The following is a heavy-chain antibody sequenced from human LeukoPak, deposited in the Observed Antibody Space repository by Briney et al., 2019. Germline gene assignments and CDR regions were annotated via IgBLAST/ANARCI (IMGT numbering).Heavy chain of an antibody. V-gene: IGHV3-15*01. CDR3: TPLPSGKTFGEVITTRPKYFQH. J-gene: IGHJ1*01. CDR2: IKSKTDGWTT. D-gene: IGHD3-3*01. Sequence: GGSMRLSCAASGFTFNNAWMSWVRQAPGKGLEWVGRIKSKTDGWTTDYAARVTGRFTISKDDSKNKLYLKINSLKTEDTGVYYCTPLPSGKTFGEVITTRPKYFQHWGQGTLVTVSS. CDR1: GFTFNNAW.